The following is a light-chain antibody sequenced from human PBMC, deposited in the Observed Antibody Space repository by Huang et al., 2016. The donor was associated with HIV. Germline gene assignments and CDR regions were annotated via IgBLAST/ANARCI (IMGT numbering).Light chain of an antibody. CDR2: DAH. CDR3: QQYSTSSYT. CDR1: QRVRNNY. V-gene: IGKV3D-20*01. J-gene: IGKJ2*01. Sequence: IVLTQSPATLSLSPGERATLTCGASQRVRNNYLAWYQQKPGLAPRLLYDDAHGRATGIPDRFSGSGSGTDFTLTISRLEPEDFARYYCQQYSTSSYTFGQGTKVDI.